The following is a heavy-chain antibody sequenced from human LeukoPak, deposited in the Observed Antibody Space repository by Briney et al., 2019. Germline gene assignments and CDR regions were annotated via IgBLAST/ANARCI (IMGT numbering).Heavy chain of an antibody. J-gene: IGHJ4*02. D-gene: IGHD2-21*01. CDR3: VREGYFVFDF. CDR1: GFTFSTYW. V-gene: IGHV3-7*01. CDR2: TKKDGSEK. Sequence: GGSLRLSCGASGFTFSTYWMSWVRQAPGKGLEWVANTKKDGSEKYYVDSVKGRFTVSRDNAKNSLYLQMNSLRVEDTAVYYCVREGYFVFDFWGQGALVTVSS.